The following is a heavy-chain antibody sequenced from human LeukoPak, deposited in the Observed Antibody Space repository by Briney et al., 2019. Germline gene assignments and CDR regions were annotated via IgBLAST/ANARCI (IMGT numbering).Heavy chain of an antibody. CDR1: GFTFSSYG. CDR3: ATALLWFGEMEMGDY. Sequence: PGGSLRLSCAASGFTFSSYGMHWVRQAPGKGLEWVAVISYDGSNKYYADSVKGRFTTSRDNSKNTLYLQMNSLRAEDTAVYYCATALLWFGEMEMGDYWGQGTLVTVSS. D-gene: IGHD3-10*01. J-gene: IGHJ4*02. CDR2: ISYDGSNK. V-gene: IGHV3-30*03.